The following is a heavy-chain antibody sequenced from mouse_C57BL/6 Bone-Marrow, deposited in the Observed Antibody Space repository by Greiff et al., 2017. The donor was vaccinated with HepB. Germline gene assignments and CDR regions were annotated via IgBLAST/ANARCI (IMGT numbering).Heavy chain of an antibody. Sequence: QVQLQQSGAELARPGASVKLSCKASGYTFPSYGISWVKQRTGQGLEWIGEIYPRSGNTYYNEKFKGKATLTADKTSSTAYMELRSLKSEDYAVYVCARRPYYYGSSYWYFDVWGTGTTVTVSS. CDR1: GYTFPSYG. D-gene: IGHD1-1*01. CDR3: ARRPYYYGSSYWYFDV. CDR2: IYPRSGNT. J-gene: IGHJ1*03. V-gene: IGHV1-81*01.